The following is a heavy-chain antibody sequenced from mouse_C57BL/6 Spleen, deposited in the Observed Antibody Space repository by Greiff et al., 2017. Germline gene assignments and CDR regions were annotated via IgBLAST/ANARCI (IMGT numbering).Heavy chain of an antibody. CDR2: IWGGGST. Sequence: VQVVESGPGLVAPSQSLSITCTVSGFSLTSYGVAWVRQPPGKGLEWLGVIWGGGSTNYNSALMSRLSISKDNYKSQVFLKMNSLQTDDTAMYYCAKHGGYYYGSSSAWIAYWGQGTLVTVSA. J-gene: IGHJ3*01. V-gene: IGHV2-9*01. CDR3: AKHGGYYYGSSSAWIAY. D-gene: IGHD1-1*01. CDR1: GFSLTSYG.